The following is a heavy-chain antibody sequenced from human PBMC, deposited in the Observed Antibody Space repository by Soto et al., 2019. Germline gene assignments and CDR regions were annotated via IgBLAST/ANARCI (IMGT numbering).Heavy chain of an antibody. CDR2: IYHSGST. V-gene: IGHV4-59*01. Sequence: PSETLSLICTVSGGSISSYYWSWIRQPPGKGLEWIGYIYHSGSTNYNPSLKSRVTISVDTSKNQFSLKLSSVTAADTAVYYCARDRLRVFDYWGQGALVTVSS. CDR3: ARDRLRVFDY. CDR1: GGSISSYY. D-gene: IGHD5-12*01. J-gene: IGHJ4*02.